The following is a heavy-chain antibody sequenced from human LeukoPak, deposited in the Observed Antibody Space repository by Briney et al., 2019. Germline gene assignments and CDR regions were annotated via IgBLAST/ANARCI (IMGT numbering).Heavy chain of an antibody. Sequence: KTGGSLRLSCAASGFTFSTYWMQWVRHAPGKGLVWVSRINNDGSGTTYADSVKGRFTISRDNPKNTVFLQMNSLRAEDTAVYYCARDADGPGSLIDYWGQGALVTVSS. J-gene: IGHJ4*02. D-gene: IGHD2-8*01. CDR1: GFTFSTYW. V-gene: IGHV3-74*01. CDR3: ARDADGPGSLIDY. CDR2: INNDGSGT.